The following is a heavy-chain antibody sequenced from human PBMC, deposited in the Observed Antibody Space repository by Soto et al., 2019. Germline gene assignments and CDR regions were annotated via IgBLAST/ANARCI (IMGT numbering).Heavy chain of an antibody. Sequence: QVQLQESGPGLVKPSQTLSLTCTVSGGSISSGDYYWSWIRQPPGKGLEWIGYIYYSGGTYYNPSLNSRVTISVDTSKIQFCLKLSSVTAADTAVYYCASNSCGYTFCDYWGQGTLVTVSS. J-gene: IGHJ4*02. CDR1: GGSISSGDYY. CDR2: IYYSGGT. V-gene: IGHV4-30-4*01. D-gene: IGHD6-13*01. CDR3: ASNSCGYTFCDY.